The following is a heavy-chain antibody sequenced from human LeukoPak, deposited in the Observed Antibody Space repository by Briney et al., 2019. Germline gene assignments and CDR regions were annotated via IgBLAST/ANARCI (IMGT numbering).Heavy chain of an antibody. J-gene: IGHJ6*02. CDR3: ARVWELFDYYYGMDV. D-gene: IGHD1-26*01. Sequence: ASVKVSCKASGYTFTGYYMHWVRQAPGQGLEWMGWINPNSGGTNYAQKFQGRFTMTRDTSISTAYMELSRLRSDDTAVYYCARVWELFDYYYGMDVWGQGTTVTVSS. V-gene: IGHV1-2*02. CDR2: INPNSGGT. CDR1: GYTFTGYY.